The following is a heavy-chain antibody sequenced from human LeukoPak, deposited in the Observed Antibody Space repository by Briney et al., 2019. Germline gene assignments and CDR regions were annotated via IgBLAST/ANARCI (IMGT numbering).Heavy chain of an antibody. D-gene: IGHD3-22*01. J-gene: IGHJ1*01. CDR1: GFTFSNYE. V-gene: IGHV3-48*03. CDR2: ISNSGSII. Sequence: PGGSLRLSCAASGFTFSNYEMNWVRQAPGKGLEWVSYISNSGSIIYYADSVKGRFTISRDNAKNSLYLQMNSLRAEDTAVYYCARSTYYSDSSPYPFHYRGQGSMVTVSS. CDR3: ARSTYYSDSSPYPFHY.